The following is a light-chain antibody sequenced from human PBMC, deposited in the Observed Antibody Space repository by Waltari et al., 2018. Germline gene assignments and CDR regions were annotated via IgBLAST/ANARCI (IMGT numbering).Light chain of an antibody. CDR2: GAS. CDR1: QSVSSSY. Sequence: EIVFTQSPVTISFSPGERATLPCRASQSVSSSYLAWYQQKPGQAPRLLIYGASSRATGIPDRFSGSGSGTDFTLTISRLEPEDFAVYYCQQYGSSPPYTFGQGTKLEI. V-gene: IGKV3-20*01. CDR3: QQYGSSPPYT. J-gene: IGKJ2*01.